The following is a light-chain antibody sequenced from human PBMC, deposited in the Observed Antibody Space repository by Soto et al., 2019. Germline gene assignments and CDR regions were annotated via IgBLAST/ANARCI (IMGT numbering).Light chain of an antibody. J-gene: IGKJ3*01. V-gene: IGKV1-39*01. CDR1: QSISSY. CDR3: QQSYSTPQEFT. CDR2: AAS. Sequence: DIQMTQSPSSLSASVGDRVTITCRASQSISSYLNWYQQKPGKAPKLLIYAASSLQSGVPSRFSGSGSGTDFTLTISSLQPEDFATYYCQQSYSTPQEFTFGPGTKVDNK.